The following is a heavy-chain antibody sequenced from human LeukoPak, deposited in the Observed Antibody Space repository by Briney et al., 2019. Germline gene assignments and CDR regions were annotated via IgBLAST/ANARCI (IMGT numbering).Heavy chain of an antibody. J-gene: IGHJ5*02. CDR2: IYYSGST. V-gene: IGHV4-59*01. CDR3: ARGSSGWNNWFDP. Sequence: SETLSLTCTVSGGSISSYYWSWIRQPPGKGLEWIGYIYYSGSTNYNPSLKSRVTISVDTSKNQFSLKLSSVTAADTAVYYCARGSSGWNNWFDPWGQGTLVTVSS. D-gene: IGHD6-19*01. CDR1: GGSISSYY.